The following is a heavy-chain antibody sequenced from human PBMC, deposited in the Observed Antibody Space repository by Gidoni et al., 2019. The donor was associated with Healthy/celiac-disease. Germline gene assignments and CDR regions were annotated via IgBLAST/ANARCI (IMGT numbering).Heavy chain of an antibody. CDR2: INPNSGGT. Sequence: QVQLGQSGAEVKKPGASVKVSCKASGYTFTGYYMHWVRQAPGQGLEWMGWINPNSGGTNYAQKFQGRVTMTRDTSISTAYMELSRLRSDDTAVYYCARDGLATSHYYGMDVWGQGTTVTVSS. CDR1: GYTFTGYY. J-gene: IGHJ6*02. V-gene: IGHV1-2*02. D-gene: IGHD5-12*01. CDR3: ARDGLATSHYYGMDV.